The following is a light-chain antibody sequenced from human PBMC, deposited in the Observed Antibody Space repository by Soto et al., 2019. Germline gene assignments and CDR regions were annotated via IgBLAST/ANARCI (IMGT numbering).Light chain of an antibody. CDR2: GAF. CDR1: QSISSY. Sequence: EIVLTQSPAILSLSPGERATLSCRASQSISSYLAWYQQKPGQAPRLLIYGAFNRATGIPARFSGSGSGTDFTLTISSLEPEDSAVYYCQQRNVWPPVTFGQGTRLEIK. CDR3: QQRNVWPPVT. J-gene: IGKJ5*01. V-gene: IGKV3-11*01.